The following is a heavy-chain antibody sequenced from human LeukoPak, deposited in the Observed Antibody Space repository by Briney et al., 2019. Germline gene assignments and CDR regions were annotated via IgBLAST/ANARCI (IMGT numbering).Heavy chain of an antibody. CDR1: GFTVSSNY. Sequence: GGSLRLSCAASGFTVSSNYMSWVRQAPGKGLEWVSVIYSGGSTYYADSVKGRFTISRDNSKNTLYLQMNSLRAEDTAVYYCARMSSGWSRAFDIWGQGTMVTVS. J-gene: IGHJ3*02. CDR2: IYSGGST. V-gene: IGHV3-66*02. CDR3: ARMSSGWSRAFDI. D-gene: IGHD6-19*01.